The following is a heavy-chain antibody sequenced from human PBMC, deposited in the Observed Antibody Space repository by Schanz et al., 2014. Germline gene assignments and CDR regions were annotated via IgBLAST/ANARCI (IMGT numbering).Heavy chain of an antibody. V-gene: IGHV3-23*01. CDR1: GFTFSSYA. D-gene: IGHD3-3*01. Sequence: EGQLLESGGGLIQPGGSLRLSCAASGFTFSSYAMSWVRQAPGKGLEWASTISASGGSTYYADSVKGRFSISRDNAKNSLYLQLNSLRAEDTAVYYCARGIDVSDFWSGSPPEGRANDYWGQGTLVTVSS. CDR2: ISASGGST. CDR3: ARGIDVSDFWSGSPPEGRANDY. J-gene: IGHJ4*02.